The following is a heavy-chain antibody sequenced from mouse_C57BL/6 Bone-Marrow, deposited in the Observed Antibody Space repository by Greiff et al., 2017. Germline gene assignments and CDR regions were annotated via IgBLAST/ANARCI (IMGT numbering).Heavy chain of an antibody. CDR3: ARFPPYYGSSTGYFDV. Sequence: QVQLQQSGPELVKPGASVKISCKASGYSFTSYYIHWVKQRPGQGLEWIGWIYPGSGNTKYNEKFKGKATLTADTSSSTAYMQLSSLTSEDSAVYYRARFPPYYGSSTGYFDVWGTGTTVTVSS. J-gene: IGHJ1*03. D-gene: IGHD1-1*01. V-gene: IGHV1-66*01. CDR1: GYSFTSYY. CDR2: IYPGSGNT.